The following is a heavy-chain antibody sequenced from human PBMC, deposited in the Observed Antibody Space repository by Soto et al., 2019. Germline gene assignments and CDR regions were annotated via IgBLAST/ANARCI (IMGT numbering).Heavy chain of an antibody. V-gene: IGHV4-4*07. CDR1: GASLSQYY. CDR3: EIEFDI. CDR2: NYTGGTI. Sequence: SETLCLTCTVSGASLSQYYWGWIRQATGKRMKWIGRNYTGGTINYNTSLKSRVTMSVDTSKQQFSLKLTSVTAADTAVYYCEIEFDI. J-gene: IGHJ3*02.